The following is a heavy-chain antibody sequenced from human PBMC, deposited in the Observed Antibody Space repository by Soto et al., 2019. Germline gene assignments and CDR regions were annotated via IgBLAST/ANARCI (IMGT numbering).Heavy chain of an antibody. D-gene: IGHD4-17*01. CDR3: ARGLEDYGGNPNWFDP. V-gene: IGHV1-69*02. J-gene: IGHJ5*02. CDR2: IIPILGIA. CDR1: GGTFSSYT. Sequence: QVQLVQSGAEVKKPGSSVKVSCKASGGTFSSYTISWVRQAPGQGLEWMGRIIPILGIANYAQKFQGRVTITPDKSTSTAYMELSSLRSADTAVYYCARGLEDYGGNPNWFDPWGQGTLVTVSS.